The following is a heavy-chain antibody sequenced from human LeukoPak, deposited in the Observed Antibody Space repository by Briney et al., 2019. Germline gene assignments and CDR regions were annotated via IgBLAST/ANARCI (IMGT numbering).Heavy chain of an antibody. CDR1: SGSISSSNYY. V-gene: IGHV4-39*07. CDR2: INHSGST. D-gene: IGHD3-10*01. Sequence: SETLSLTCTVSSGSISSSNYYWSWIRQPPGKGLEWIGEINHSGSTNYNPSLKSRVTISVDTSKNQFSLKLSSVTAADTAVYYCARVIRRYYGSGSSYYYYYMDVWGKGTTVTVSS. CDR3: ARVIRRYYGSGSSYYYYYMDV. J-gene: IGHJ6*03.